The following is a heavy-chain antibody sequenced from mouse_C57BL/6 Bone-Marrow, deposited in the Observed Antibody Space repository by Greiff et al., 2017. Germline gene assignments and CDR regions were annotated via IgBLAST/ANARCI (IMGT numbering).Heavy chain of an antibody. V-gene: IGHV1-22*01. J-gene: IGHJ2*01. CDR2: INPNNGGT. Sequence: VQLQQSGPELVKPGASVKMSCKASGYTFTDYNMHWVKQSPGKSLEWIGYINPNNGGTSYNQKFKGKATLTVNKSSSTAYMELRSLTSEDSAVYYCVFCYGNDEGLDYWGQGTTLTVSS. CDR3: VFCYGNDEGLDY. CDR1: GYTFTDYN. D-gene: IGHD2-2*01.